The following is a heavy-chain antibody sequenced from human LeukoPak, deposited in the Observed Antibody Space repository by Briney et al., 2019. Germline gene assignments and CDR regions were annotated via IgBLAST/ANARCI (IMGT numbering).Heavy chain of an antibody. V-gene: IGHV3-66*01. D-gene: IGHD3-16*01. J-gene: IGHJ4*02. CDR2: IYSGGST. CDR3: ARDPDDYVWGSVSY. CDR1: GFTVSSNY. Sequence: PGGSLRLSCAASGFTVSSNYMSWVRQAPGKGLEWVSVIYSGGSTYYADSVKGRFTISRDNSKNTLYLQMNSLRAEDTAVYYCARDPDDYVWGSVSYWGQGTLVTVSS.